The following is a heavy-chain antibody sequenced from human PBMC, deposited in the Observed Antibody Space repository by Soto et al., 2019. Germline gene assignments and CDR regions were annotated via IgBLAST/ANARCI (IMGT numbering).Heavy chain of an antibody. D-gene: IGHD6-13*01. CDR3: VVQAAAGNLDY. CDR1: RGSFSGYY. J-gene: IGHJ4*02. V-gene: IGHV4-34*01. Sequence: QVQLQQWGAGLLKPSETLSLTCAVYRGSFSGYYWSWIRQPPGKGLEWIGEINHSGSTNYNPSLKSRVTISVDTSKNQFSLKLSSVTAADTAVYYCVVQAAAGNLDYWGQGTLVTVSS. CDR2: INHSGST.